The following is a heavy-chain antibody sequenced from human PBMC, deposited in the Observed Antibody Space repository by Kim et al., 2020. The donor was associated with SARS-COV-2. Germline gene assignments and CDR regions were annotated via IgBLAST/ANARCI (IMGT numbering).Heavy chain of an antibody. CDR3: ARAVYGDFQH. CDR2: ST. V-gene: IGHV4-4*02. D-gene: IGHD4-17*01. Sequence: STNYNPSLNSRVTISVDKAKNQFSLKLSSVTAADTAVYYCARAVYGDFQHWGQGTLVTVSS. J-gene: IGHJ1*01.